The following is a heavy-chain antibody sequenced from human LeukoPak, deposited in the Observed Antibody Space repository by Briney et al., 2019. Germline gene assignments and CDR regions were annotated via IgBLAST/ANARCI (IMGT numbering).Heavy chain of an antibody. D-gene: IGHD3-3*01. CDR2: IYYSGST. J-gene: IGHJ6*03. V-gene: IGHV4-30-4*08. CDR3: ARAIFGVVRYYYYMDV. CDR1: GGSISSGDYY. Sequence: SETLSLTCTVSGGSISSGDYYLSWIRQPPGKGLEWIGYIYYSGSTYYNPSLKSRVTMSVDTSKNQFSLKLSSVTAADTAVYYCARAIFGVVRYYYYMDVWGKGTTVTVSS.